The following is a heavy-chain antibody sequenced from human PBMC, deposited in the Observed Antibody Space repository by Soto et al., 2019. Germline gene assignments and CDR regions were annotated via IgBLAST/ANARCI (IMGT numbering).Heavy chain of an antibody. CDR1: GGSISSGYW. CDR3: AREVSGIQAFDY. J-gene: IGHJ4*02. V-gene: IGHV4-4*02. D-gene: IGHD1-20*01. CDR2: SSHTGTT. Sequence: QVQLQESGPGLVKPSGTLSLTCAVSGGSISSGYWWNWVRQPPGKGLEWMGESSHTGTTNYNPSLRSRVTISVDKSKNRFSLILSSVTAADTAVYYCAREVSGIQAFDYWGQGTLVTVSS.